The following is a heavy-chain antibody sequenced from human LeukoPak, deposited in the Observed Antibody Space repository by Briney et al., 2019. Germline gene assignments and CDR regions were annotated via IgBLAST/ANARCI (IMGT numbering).Heavy chain of an antibody. CDR1: GIPFSDYY. J-gene: IGHJ4*02. D-gene: IGHD6-13*01. CDR3: AAGTAADF. CDR2: ISSSSSYT. Sequence: PGGSLRLSCVVSGIPFSDYYMNGIRQARGKGLEWISYISSSSSYTDYVDSVTGRFTISRDNAKSALYLQLNSLRLEDTAVYYCAAGTAADFWGQGTLVTVSS. V-gene: IGHV3-11*03.